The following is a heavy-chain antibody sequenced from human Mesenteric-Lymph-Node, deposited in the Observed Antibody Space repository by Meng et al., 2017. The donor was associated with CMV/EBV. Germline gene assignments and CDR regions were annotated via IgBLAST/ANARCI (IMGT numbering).Heavy chain of an antibody. D-gene: IGHD6-6*01. CDR3: AKDMSKGWGSSAPRGMDV. CDR1: GFTFSNYT. Sequence: GESLKISCAASGFTFSNYTMHWARQAPGKGLEWVSLISWDGGSTYYADSVKGRFTISRDNSKNSLYLQMNSLRTEDTALYYCAKDMSKGWGSSAPRGMDVWGQGTTVTVSS. V-gene: IGHV3-43*01. J-gene: IGHJ6*02. CDR2: ISWDGGST.